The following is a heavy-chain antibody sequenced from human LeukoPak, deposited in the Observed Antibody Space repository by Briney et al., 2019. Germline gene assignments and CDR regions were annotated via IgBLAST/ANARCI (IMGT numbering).Heavy chain of an antibody. CDR2: ISTNSGNT. Sequence: GASVKVSCKASGHTFTTNGISWVRQAPGRGLEWMGWISTNSGNTNYAQKLQGRATLTTDTSTTTAYMELTSLRSDDTAMYYCAKDKEHAFDMWGQGTMVTVS. CDR1: GHTFTTNG. J-gene: IGHJ3*02. D-gene: IGHD2-15*01. CDR3: AKDKEHAFDM. V-gene: IGHV1-18*01.